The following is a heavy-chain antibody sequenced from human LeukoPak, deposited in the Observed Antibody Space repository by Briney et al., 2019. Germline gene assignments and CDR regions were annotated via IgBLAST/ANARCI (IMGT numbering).Heavy chain of an antibody. CDR1: GGTFSSYT. D-gene: IGHD3-22*01. Sequence: ASVKVSCKASGGTFSSYTISWVRQAPGQGLEWMGRIIPILGIANYAQKFQGRVTITADKSTSTAYMELSSLRSEDTAVYYRARGDYYDSSGRLLDYWGQGTLVTVSS. V-gene: IGHV1-69*02. J-gene: IGHJ4*02. CDR3: ARGDYYDSSGRLLDY. CDR2: IIPILGIA.